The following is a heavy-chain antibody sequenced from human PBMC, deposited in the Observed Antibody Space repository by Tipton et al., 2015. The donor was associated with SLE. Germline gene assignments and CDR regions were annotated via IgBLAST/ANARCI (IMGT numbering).Heavy chain of an antibody. CDR2: IYYSGST. Sequence: TLSLTCFVSGGSISSSSYYWGWIRQPPGKGLEWIGSIYYSGSTYYNPSLKSRVTISVDTSKNQFSLKLSSVTAADSAVYYCARMTTEIDYWGQGTLVTVSS. J-gene: IGHJ4*02. CDR3: ARMTTEIDY. V-gene: IGHV4-39*07. D-gene: IGHD4-17*01. CDR1: GGSISSSSYY.